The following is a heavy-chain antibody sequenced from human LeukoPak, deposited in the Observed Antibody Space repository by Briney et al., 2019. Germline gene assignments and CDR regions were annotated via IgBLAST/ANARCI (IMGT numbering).Heavy chain of an antibody. V-gene: IGHV4-59*01. CDR1: GGSISSYY. Sequence: SETLSLTCTVSGGSISSYYWSWIRQPPGKGLEWIGHIYYSGSTNYNPSLKSRVTISVDTSKNQFSLKLSSATAADTAVYYCARVSNIVVVPAPGYFDLWGRGTLVTVSS. D-gene: IGHD2-2*01. CDR2: IYYSGST. CDR3: ARVSNIVVVPAPGYFDL. J-gene: IGHJ2*01.